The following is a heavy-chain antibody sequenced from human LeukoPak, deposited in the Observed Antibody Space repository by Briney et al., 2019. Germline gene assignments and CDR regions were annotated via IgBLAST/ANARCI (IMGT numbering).Heavy chain of an antibody. CDR3: ARDSRRVGATGGSDY. J-gene: IGHJ4*02. Sequence: PGGSLRLSCAASGFTFSSYWMSWVRQAPGKGLEWVANIKQDGSEKYYVDSVKGRFTISRDNAKNSLYLQMNSLRAEDTAVYYCARDSRRVGATGGSDYWGQGTLVTVSP. D-gene: IGHD1-26*01. CDR2: IKQDGSEK. V-gene: IGHV3-7*03. CDR1: GFTFSSYW.